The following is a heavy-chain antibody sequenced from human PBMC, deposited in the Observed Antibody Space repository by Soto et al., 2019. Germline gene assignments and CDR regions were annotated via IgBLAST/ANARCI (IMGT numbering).Heavy chain of an antibody. D-gene: IGHD1-26*01. J-gene: IGHJ4*02. CDR2: ISSGATSI. CDR1: GFNFSDYY. CDR3: TSHSGSYGSVY. V-gene: IGHV3-11*01. Sequence: GGSLRLSCAVSGFNFSDYYMSWIRQAPGKGLEWVSYISSGATSIYYADSVEGRFTISRDNAKNSLYLQMNSLKTEDTAVYYCTSHSGSYGSVYWGQGTLVTVSS.